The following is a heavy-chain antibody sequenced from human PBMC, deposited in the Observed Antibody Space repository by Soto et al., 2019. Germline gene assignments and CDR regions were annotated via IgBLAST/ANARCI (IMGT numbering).Heavy chain of an antibody. J-gene: IGHJ3*01. V-gene: IGHV4-34*01. CDR2: INHSGSI. D-gene: IGHD3-16*01. CDR1: GGSFSDYY. Sequence: SETLSLTCAVYGGSFSDYYWTWIRQSPGKGLEWIGEINHSGSINYNPSLKSRVTISVDTSKNQFSLQLSSVTAADTAVYYCARDPRGNDAFDVWGQGTMVTVSS. CDR3: ARDPRGNDAFDV.